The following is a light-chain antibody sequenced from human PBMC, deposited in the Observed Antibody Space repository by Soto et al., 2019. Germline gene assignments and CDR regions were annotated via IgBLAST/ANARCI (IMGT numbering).Light chain of an antibody. V-gene: IGLV2-14*01. CDR2: GVT. CDR1: SSDVGAYNY. J-gene: IGLJ1*01. CDR3: SSYSTSFFYV. Sequence: QSVLTQPASVSGSPGQSITISCTGTSSDVGAYNYVSWYQQHPGEAPKLIIYGVTNRPSGVSYRFSGSKSDYTASLTISGLQAEDEADYYCSSYSTSFFYVFGTGTKVTAL.